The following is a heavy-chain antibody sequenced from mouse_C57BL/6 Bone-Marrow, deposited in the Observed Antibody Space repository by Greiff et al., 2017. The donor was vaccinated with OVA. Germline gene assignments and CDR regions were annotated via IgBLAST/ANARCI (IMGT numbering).Heavy chain of an antibody. J-gene: IGHJ1*03. CDR3: TTLLQRYYWDFDV. CDR1: GFTIKDDY. CDR2: IDPENGDT. D-gene: IGHD1-1*01. V-gene: IGHV14-4*01. Sequence: VHVKQSGAELVRPGASVKLSCTASGFTIKDDYMHWVKQRPEQGLEWIGWIDPENGDTEYASKFQGKATITADTSSNTAYLQLSSLTSEDTAVYYCTTLLQRYYWDFDVWGTGTTVTVSS.